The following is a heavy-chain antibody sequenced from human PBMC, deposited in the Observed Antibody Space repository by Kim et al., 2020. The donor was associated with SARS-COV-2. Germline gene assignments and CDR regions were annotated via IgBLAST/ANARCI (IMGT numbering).Heavy chain of an antibody. CDR3: ATIHDGRLLFTQDGY. V-gene: IGHV3-23*01. Sequence: GGSLRLSCAASGFTFSSYAMSWVRQAPGKGLEWVSAISGSGGSTYYADSVKGRFTISRDNSKNTLYLQMNSLRAEDTAVYYCATIHDGRLLFTQDGYWGQGTLVTVSS. CDR2: ISGSGGST. CDR1: GFTFSSYA. D-gene: IGHD2-21*02. J-gene: IGHJ4*02.